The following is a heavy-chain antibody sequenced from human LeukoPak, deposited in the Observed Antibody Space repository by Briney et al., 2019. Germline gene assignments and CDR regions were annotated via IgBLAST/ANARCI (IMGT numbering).Heavy chain of an antibody. D-gene: IGHD3-3*01. J-gene: IGHJ4*02. CDR3: ASLEPHYDFWIGGGN. CDR2: ISSSSSYI. V-gene: IGHV3-21*01. Sequence: GGSLRLSCAASGFTFSTYTMNWVRQAPGKGLEWVSSISSSSSYIYYADSVKGRFTISRDNAKNSLYLQMNSLRAEDTAVYYCASLEPHYDFWIGGGNWGQGTLVTVSS. CDR1: GFTFSTYT.